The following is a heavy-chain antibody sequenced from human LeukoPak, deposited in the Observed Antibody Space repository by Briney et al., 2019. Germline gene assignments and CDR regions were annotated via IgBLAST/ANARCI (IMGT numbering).Heavy chain of an antibody. D-gene: IGHD3-10*01. CDR3: ARGHYGPDY. J-gene: IGHJ4*02. Sequence: GGSLRLSCAASGFTFSSYWMHWVRQAPGKGLVWVSRINSDGSITTYADSVKGRFTISRDNAKNTLYLRMNSLRDEDTAVYFCARGHYGPDYWGQGTVVTVSS. CDR1: GFTFSSYW. CDR2: INSDGSIT. V-gene: IGHV3-74*03.